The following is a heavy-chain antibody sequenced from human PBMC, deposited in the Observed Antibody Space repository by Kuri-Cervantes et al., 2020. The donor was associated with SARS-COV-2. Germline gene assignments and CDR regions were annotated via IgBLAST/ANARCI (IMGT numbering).Heavy chain of an antibody. Sequence: GSLRLSCTVSGYSISSGYYWGWLRQPPGKGLEWIGSIYHSGSTYYNPSLKSRVTISVDTSKNQFSLKLSSVTTADTAVYYCARVPGGAAASGHFDLWGRGTLVTVSS. V-gene: IGHV4-38-2*02. D-gene: IGHD6-13*01. CDR3: ARVPGGAAASGHFDL. CDR1: GYSISSGYY. J-gene: IGHJ2*01. CDR2: IYHSGST.